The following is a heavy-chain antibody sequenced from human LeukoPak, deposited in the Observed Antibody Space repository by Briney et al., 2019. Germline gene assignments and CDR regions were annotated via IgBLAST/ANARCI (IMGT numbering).Heavy chain of an antibody. CDR1: GFTFSSYG. Sequence: GGSPRLSCAASGFTFSSYGMHWVRQAPGKGLEWVAVISYDGSNKYYADSVKGRFTISRDNSKNTLYLQMNSLRAEDTAVYYCAKDPPIAAAGTQDMGYWGQGTLVTVSS. CDR3: AKDPPIAAAGTQDMGY. V-gene: IGHV3-30*18. CDR2: ISYDGSNK. D-gene: IGHD6-13*01. J-gene: IGHJ4*02.